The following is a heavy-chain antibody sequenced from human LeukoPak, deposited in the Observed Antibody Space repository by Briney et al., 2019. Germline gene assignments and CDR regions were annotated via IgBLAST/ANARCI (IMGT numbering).Heavy chain of an antibody. CDR3: ARGPFMVVVFDY. Sequence: PSETLSLTCTVSGGSISSSSYYWGWIRQPPGKGLEWIGSIYYSGSTYYNPSLKSRVTISVDTSKNQFSLKLSSVTAADTAVYYCARGPFMVVVFDYWGQGTLVTVSS. J-gene: IGHJ4*02. V-gene: IGHV4-39*01. D-gene: IGHD3-22*01. CDR1: GGSISSSSYY. CDR2: IYYSGST.